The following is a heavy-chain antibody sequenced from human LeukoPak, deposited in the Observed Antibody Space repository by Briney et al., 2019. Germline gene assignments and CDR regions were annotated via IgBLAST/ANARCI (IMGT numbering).Heavy chain of an antibody. V-gene: IGHV3-30*02. CDR3: AKDPRPHYDFWSGYFDY. Sequence: GGSLRLSCAASGFTFSSYGMRWVRQAPGKGLEWVAFIRYDGSNKYYADSVKGRFTISRDNSKNTLYLQMNSLRAEDTAVYYCAKDPRPHYDFWSGYFDYWGQGTLVTVSS. CDR2: IRYDGSNK. J-gene: IGHJ4*02. CDR1: GFTFSSYG. D-gene: IGHD3-3*01.